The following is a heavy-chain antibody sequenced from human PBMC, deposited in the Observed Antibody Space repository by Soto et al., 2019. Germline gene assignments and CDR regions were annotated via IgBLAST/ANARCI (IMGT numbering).Heavy chain of an antibody. J-gene: IGHJ4*02. CDR3: GRGRSGQIVVFY. Sequence: QVQLVQSGAEVKKPGASVKVSCRASGYTFAGHYIHWVRQAPEQGPEWMGEIGPGSGATRYAQRFQGRVTMTRDMSITTVYMELNNLSPDDTAVYYCGRGRSGQIVVFYWGQGTPVTVSS. D-gene: IGHD1-26*01. CDR1: GYTFAGHY. V-gene: IGHV1-2*02. CDR2: IGPGSGAT.